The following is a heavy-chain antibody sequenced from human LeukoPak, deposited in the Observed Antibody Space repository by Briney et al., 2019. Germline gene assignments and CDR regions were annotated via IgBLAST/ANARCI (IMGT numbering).Heavy chain of an antibody. CDR2: ISSSSSYI. CDR3: ARGRYCSSTSCYVDY. J-gene: IGHJ4*02. CDR1: GITLSSYA. Sequence: GGSLRLSCAVSGITLSSYAMNWVRQAPGKGLEWVSSISSSSSYIYYADSVKGRFTISRDNAKNSLYLQMNSLRAEDTAVYYCARGRYCSSTSCYVDYWGQGTLVTVSS. D-gene: IGHD2-2*01. V-gene: IGHV3-21*01.